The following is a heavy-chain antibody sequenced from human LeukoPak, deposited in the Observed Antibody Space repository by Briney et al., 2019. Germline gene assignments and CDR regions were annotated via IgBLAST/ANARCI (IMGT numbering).Heavy chain of an antibody. J-gene: IGHJ4*02. Sequence: SETLSLTCIVSSGSINNHYWSWIRQPPGKGLEWIGYIYNSWNTNYNPSLQSRVTISMDASMKQFSLNLTSVTAADTAVYYCARDQIGYGLDYWGQGTLVTVSS. CDR3: ARDQIGYGLDY. CDR1: SGSINNHY. V-gene: IGHV4-59*11. CDR2: IYNSWNT. D-gene: IGHD5-18*01.